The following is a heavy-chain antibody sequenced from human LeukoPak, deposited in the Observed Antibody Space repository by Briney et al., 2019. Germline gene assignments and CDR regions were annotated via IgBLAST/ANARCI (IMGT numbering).Heavy chain of an antibody. Sequence: GRSLRLSCAASGFTFSSYGMHWVRQAPGKGLEWVAVIWYDGSNKYYADSVKGRFTISRDNSKNTLYLQMNSLRAEDTAVYYCAKLPVDDQGISYYYYYYYMDVWGKGTTVTVSS. CDR1: GFTFSSYG. J-gene: IGHJ6*03. CDR2: IWYDGSNK. D-gene: IGHD2-15*01. CDR3: AKLPVDDQGISYYYYYYYMDV. V-gene: IGHV3-33*06.